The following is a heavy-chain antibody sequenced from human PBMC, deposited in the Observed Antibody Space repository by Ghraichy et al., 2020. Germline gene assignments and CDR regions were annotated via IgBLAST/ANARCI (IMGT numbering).Heavy chain of an antibody. J-gene: IGHJ6*02. V-gene: IGHV4-39*01. D-gene: IGHD2-15*01. CDR3: ARHLGYCSGGSCYFYYYYGMDV. CDR2: IYYSGST. CDR1: GGSISSSSYY. Sequence: GSLRLSCTVSGGSISSSSYYWGWIRQPPGKGLEWIGSIYYSGSTYYNPSLKSRVTISVDTSKNQFSLKLSSVTAADTAVYYCARHLGYCSGGSCYFYYYYGMDVWGQGTTVTVSS.